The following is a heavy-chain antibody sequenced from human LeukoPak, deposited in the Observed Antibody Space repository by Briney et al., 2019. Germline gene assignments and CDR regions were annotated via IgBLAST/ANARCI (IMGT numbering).Heavy chain of an antibody. CDR3: ARDQTGTYNVDS. Sequence: PGGPLRLSCAASGFIFSYYAMHWVRQAAGEGLEWVAVKSYDGSKKYYGDSVKGRSTISRDNSKYTLYLQMNSLRGEDTAVYYCARDQTGTYNVDSWGQGTLVTVSS. D-gene: IGHD1-26*01. CDR2: KSYDGSKK. V-gene: IGHV3-30*04. CDR1: GFIFSYYA. J-gene: IGHJ4*02.